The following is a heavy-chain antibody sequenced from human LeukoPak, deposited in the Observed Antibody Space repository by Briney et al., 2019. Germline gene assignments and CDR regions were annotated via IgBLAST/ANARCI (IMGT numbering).Heavy chain of an antibody. V-gene: IGHV1-2*02. Sequence: ASVKVSCKASGYTLTGYYMHWVRQAPGQGLEWMGWINPNSGGTNYAQKFQGRVTMTRDTSISTAYMELSRLRSDDTAVYYCARRGNDDYGDYYFDYWGQGTLVTVSS. CDR1: GYTLTGYY. J-gene: IGHJ4*02. D-gene: IGHD4-17*01. CDR3: ARRGNDDYGDYYFDY. CDR2: INPNSGGT.